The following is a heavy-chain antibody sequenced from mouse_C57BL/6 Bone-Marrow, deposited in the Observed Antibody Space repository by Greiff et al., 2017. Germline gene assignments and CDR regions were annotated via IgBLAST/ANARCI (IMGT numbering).Heavy chain of an antibody. CDR2: IYPGDGDT. V-gene: IGHV1-82*01. Sequence: VQGLESGPELVKPGASVKISCKASGYAFSSSWMNWVKQRPGKGLEWIGRIYPGDGDTNYNGKFKGKATLTADKSSSTAYMQLSSLTSEASAVYFCAREGGSNPFAYWGQGTLVTVSA. CDR3: AREGGSNPFAY. CDR1: GYAFSSSW. D-gene: IGHD2-5*01. J-gene: IGHJ3*01.